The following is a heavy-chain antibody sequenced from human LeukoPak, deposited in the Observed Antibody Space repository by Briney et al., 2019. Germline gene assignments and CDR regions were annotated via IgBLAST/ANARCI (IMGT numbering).Heavy chain of an antibody. Sequence: ASVTVSCTASGYTFTSYGISWVRQAPGQGLEWMGWISAYNGNTNYAQKLQSRVTMTTDTSTSTAYMELRSLRSDDTAVYYCARDRGTVVNWFDRWGQGTLVTVSS. CDR2: ISAYNGNT. CDR3: ARDRGTVVNWFDR. D-gene: IGHD4-23*01. V-gene: IGHV1-18*01. J-gene: IGHJ5*02. CDR1: GYTFTSYG.